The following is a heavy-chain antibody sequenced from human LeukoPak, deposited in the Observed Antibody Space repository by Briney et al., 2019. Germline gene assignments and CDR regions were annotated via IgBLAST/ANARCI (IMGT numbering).Heavy chain of an antibody. CDR1: GGSISSSSYY. CDR3: ARDTPHYYDSSNNAFDI. CDR2: IYYSGST. V-gene: IGHV4-39*07. D-gene: IGHD3-22*01. J-gene: IGHJ3*02. Sequence: SETLSLTCTVSGGSISSSSYYWGWIRQPPGKGLEWIGSIYYSGSTYYNPSLKSRVTISVDTSKNQFSLKLSSVTAADTAVYYCARDTPHYYDSSNNAFDIWGQGTMVTVSS.